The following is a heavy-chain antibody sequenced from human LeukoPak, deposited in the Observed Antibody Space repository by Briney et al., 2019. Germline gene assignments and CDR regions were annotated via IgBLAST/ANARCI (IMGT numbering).Heavy chain of an antibody. CDR1: GFTFSTYA. V-gene: IGHV3-30*18. CDR2: ISYDGSNK. Sequence: QTGGSLRLSCAASGFTFSTYAMHWVRQAPGKGLEWVAVISYDGSNKYYADSVKGRFTISRDNSKNTLYLQMNSLRAEDTAVYYCAKPQALYSSGWDVVDYWGQGTLVTVSS. CDR3: AKPQALYSSGWDVVDY. J-gene: IGHJ4*02. D-gene: IGHD6-19*01.